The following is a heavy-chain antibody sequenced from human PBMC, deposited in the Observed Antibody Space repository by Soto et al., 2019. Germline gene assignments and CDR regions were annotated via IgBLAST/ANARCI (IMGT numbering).Heavy chain of an antibody. CDR2: IYSSGNT. V-gene: IGHV4-4*07. J-gene: IGHJ5*02. CDR3: ASGQLISAGLEP. D-gene: IGHD5-18*01. Sequence: PSETLSLTCSVSGGTISGCYWTWVRQPAGKGLEWIGRIYSSGNTKYNPSLQSRVTMSLDTSNNQFSLRLTSVTAADTAVYYCASGQLISAGLEPWDKGNLVTLAS. CDR1: GGTISGCY.